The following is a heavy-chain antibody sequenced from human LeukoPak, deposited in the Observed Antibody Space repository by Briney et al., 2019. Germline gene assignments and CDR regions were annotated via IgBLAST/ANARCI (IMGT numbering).Heavy chain of an antibody. J-gene: IGHJ4*02. CDR2: ISSSSSYI. Sequence: GGSLRLSCAASGFTFSNYSMNWVRQAPGKGLEWVSSISSSSSYIYYADSVKGRFTISRDNAKNSLYLQMNSLRAEDTAVYYCAIDMERGVTTVTSLDYWGQGTLVTVSS. V-gene: IGHV3-21*01. CDR3: AIDMERGVTTVTSLDY. CDR1: GFTFSNYS. D-gene: IGHD4-17*01.